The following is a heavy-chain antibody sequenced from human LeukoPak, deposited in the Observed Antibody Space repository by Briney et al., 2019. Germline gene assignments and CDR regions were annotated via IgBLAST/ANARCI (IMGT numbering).Heavy chain of an antibody. CDR2: IRYDGSNK. CDR1: GFTVSSNY. Sequence: GGSLRLSCAASGFTVSSNYMSWVRQAPGKGLEWVAFIRYDGSNKYYADSVKGRFTISRDNSKNTLYLQMNSLRAEDTAVYYCAKEIMIVVVITGPPHSGIDYWGQGTLVTGSS. J-gene: IGHJ4*02. CDR3: AKEIMIVVVITGPPHSGIDY. V-gene: IGHV3-30*02. D-gene: IGHD3-22*01.